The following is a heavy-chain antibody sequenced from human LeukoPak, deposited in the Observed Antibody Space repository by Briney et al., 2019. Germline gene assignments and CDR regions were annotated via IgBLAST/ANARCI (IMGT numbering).Heavy chain of an antibody. Sequence: PGGSLRLSCAASGFTFSSYSMNWVRQAPGKGLEWVSSISSSSSYIYYADSVKGRFTISRDNAKNSLYLQMNSLRAEDTAVYYCARGPIAAAGFPFDYWGQGTLVTVSS. J-gene: IGHJ4*02. CDR1: GFTFSSYS. D-gene: IGHD6-13*01. CDR3: ARGPIAAAGFPFDY. V-gene: IGHV3-21*01. CDR2: ISSSSSYI.